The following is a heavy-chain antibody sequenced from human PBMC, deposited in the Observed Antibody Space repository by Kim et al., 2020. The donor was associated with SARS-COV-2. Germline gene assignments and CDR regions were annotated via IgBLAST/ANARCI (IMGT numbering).Heavy chain of an antibody. Sequence: GGSLRLSCAASGFTFSSYGMHWVRQAPGKGLEWVAVISYDGSNKYYADSVKGRFTISRDNSKNTLYLQMNSLRAEDTAVYYCAKIPMYYDFWSGNDYYY. V-gene: IGHV3-30*18. D-gene: IGHD3-3*01. CDR2: ISYDGSNK. CDR1: GFTFSSYG. CDR3: AKIPMYYDFWSGNDYYY. J-gene: IGHJ6*01.